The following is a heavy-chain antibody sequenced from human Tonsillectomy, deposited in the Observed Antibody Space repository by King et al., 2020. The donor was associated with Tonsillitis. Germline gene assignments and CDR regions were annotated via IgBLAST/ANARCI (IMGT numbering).Heavy chain of an antibody. CDR1: GFTFTTYA. CDR3: AKGVGAYYYDSSGYSAFFDY. D-gene: IGHD3-22*01. V-gene: IGHV3-23*04. Sequence: DVQLVESGGGLVQPGGSLRLSCAASGFTFTTYAMSWVRQAPGKGLEWVSVISGSGRSTYYADSVKGRFTISRDNCKNTLYLQMNSLRAEDTALYYCAKGVGAYYYDSSGYSAFFDYWGQGILVTVSS. J-gene: IGHJ4*02. CDR2: ISGSGRST.